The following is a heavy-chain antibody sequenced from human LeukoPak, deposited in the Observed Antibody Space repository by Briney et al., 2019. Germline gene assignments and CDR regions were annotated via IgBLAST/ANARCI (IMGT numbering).Heavy chain of an antibody. Sequence: SETLSLTCAVYGGSFSGYYWTWFRQPPGKGLEWIGDISHNENTNYSPSLKSRLTISIDTAKSQFSLRLTSVTAADTAVYYCASSGSRWLVDKTYSPYWGQGTLVTVSS. CDR1: GGSFSGYY. V-gene: IGHV4-34*01. D-gene: IGHD3-22*01. J-gene: IGHJ4*02. CDR2: ISHNENT. CDR3: ASSGSRWLVDKTYSPY.